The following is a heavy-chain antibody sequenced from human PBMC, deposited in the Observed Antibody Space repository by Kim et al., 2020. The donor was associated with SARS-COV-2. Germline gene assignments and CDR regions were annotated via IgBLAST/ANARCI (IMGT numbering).Heavy chain of an antibody. D-gene: IGHD1-26*01. CDR2: ISHSGDST. J-gene: IGHJ4*02. Sequence: GGSLRLSCAASGFTFSSYAMSWVRQAPGKGLEWVSVISHSGDSTYYAGSVKGRFTISRDNSKNTLYLQMNSLRAEDTAVYYCAKDPAVGAATFDYWGQGTLVTVSS. CDR1: GFTFSSYA. CDR3: AKDPAVGAATFDY. V-gene: IGHV3-23*01.